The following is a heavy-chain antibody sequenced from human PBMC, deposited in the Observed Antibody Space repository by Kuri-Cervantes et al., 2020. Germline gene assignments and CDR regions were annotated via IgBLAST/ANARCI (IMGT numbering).Heavy chain of an antibody. V-gene: IGHV3-53*01. CDR3: ARGSATVSTTNDY. CDR2: IYSGGST. J-gene: IGHJ4*02. CDR1: GFTVSSNY. Sequence: GGSLRLSCAASGFTVSSNYMSWVRQAPGKGLEWVSVIYSGGSTYYADSVKGRFTISRDNSKNTLYLQMNSLRAEDTAVYYCARGSATVSTTNDYWGQGTLVTVSS. D-gene: IGHD2-15*01.